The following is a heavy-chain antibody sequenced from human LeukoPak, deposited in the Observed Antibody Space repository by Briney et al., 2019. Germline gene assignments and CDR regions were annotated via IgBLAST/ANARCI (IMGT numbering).Heavy chain of an antibody. V-gene: IGHV3-21*01. J-gene: IGHJ4*02. CDR2: ISSSSSYI. CDR1: GFTSSSYS. Sequence: GGSLRLSCAASGFTSSSYSMNWVRQAPGKGLEWVSSISSSSSYIYYADSVKGRFTISRDNAKNSLYLQMNSLRAEDTAVYYCARDSRFSWYDVLNFDYWGQGTLVTVSS. D-gene: IGHD5-12*01. CDR3: ARDSRFSWYDVLNFDY.